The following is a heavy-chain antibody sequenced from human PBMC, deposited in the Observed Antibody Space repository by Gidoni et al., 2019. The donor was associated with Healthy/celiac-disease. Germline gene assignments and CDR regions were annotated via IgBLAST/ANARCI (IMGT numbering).Heavy chain of an antibody. CDR2: IWPDDSDT. CDR3: ARQASGNIGGEN. J-gene: IGHJ4*02. Sequence: EVQLVQSGAQVKKAGESLTISCEASGYTFTNYWVAWVRQVPGKGLEWMGNIWPDDSDTRYSPSFQGQVTISADKSINTAYLQWSSLKASDTAMYYCARQASGNIGGENWGQGTLVTVSS. V-gene: IGHV5-51*01. CDR1: GYTFTNYW. D-gene: IGHD1-1*01.